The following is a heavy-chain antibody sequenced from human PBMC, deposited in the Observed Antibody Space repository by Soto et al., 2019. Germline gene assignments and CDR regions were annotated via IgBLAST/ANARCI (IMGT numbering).Heavy chain of an antibody. V-gene: IGHV3-33*01. J-gene: IGHJ4*02. D-gene: IGHD5-12*01. CDR1: GFTFSSYG. Sequence: QVQLVESGGGVVQPGRSLRLSCAASGFTFSSYGMHWVRQAPGKGLEWVAVIWYDGSNKYYADSVKGRFTISRDNSKNPLYMQMNGLRAEETAVYYCARPPMATRVDLAYGGQGPLVTVSS. CDR3: ARPPMATRVDLAY. CDR2: IWYDGSNK.